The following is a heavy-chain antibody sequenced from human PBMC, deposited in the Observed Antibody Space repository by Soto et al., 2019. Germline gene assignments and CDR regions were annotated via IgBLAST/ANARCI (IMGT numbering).Heavy chain of an antibody. J-gene: IGHJ4*02. CDR3: ARSNDYDYVWGSYRKTHTYYFEY. CDR2: IYHSGST. Sequence: TLSLSCAVSGGRISSGGSSWSWIRQPPGKGREGIGYIYHSGSTYYNPSLKSRVTISVDRSKNQFSLKLSSVTAADTAVYYCARSNDYDYVWGSYRKTHTYYFEYWGQGTLVTVSS. V-gene: IGHV4-30-2*01. D-gene: IGHD3-16*02. CDR1: GGRISSGGSS.